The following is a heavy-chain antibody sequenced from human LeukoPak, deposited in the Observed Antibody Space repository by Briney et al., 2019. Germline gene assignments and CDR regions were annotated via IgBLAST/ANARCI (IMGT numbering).Heavy chain of an antibody. CDR3: ARGFGRYSYGYIVH. D-gene: IGHD5-18*01. Sequence: TSETLSLTCTVSGGSISSYYWSWIRQPPGKGREWIGEINHSGSTNYNPSLKSRVTISVDTSKNQFSLKLSSVTAADTAVYYCARGFGRYSYGYIVHWGQGTLVTVSS. V-gene: IGHV4-34*01. CDR2: INHSGST. CDR1: GGSISSYY. J-gene: IGHJ4*02.